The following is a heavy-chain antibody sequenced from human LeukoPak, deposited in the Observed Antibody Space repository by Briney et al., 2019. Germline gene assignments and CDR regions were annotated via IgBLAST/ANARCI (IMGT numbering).Heavy chain of an antibody. V-gene: IGHV3-11*04. J-gene: IGHJ5*02. Sequence: PGGSLRLSCAASGFTFSDYYMSWIRQAPGKGLEWVSCISSSGSTIYYADSVKGRFTISRDNAKNSLYLQMTSLRAEDTALYYCAGDGQAGPFNWFDPWGQGTLVTVSS. CDR1: GFTFSDYY. CDR3: AGDGQAGPFNWFDP. CDR2: ISSSGSTI.